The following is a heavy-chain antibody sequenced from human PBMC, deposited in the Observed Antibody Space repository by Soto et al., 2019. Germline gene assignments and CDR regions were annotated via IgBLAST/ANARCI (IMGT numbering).Heavy chain of an antibody. D-gene: IGHD2-15*01. CDR1: GYTFTSYH. Sequence: ASVKVSCKASGYTFTSYHVHWVRQAPGQGLEWMGIINPSDGSPTYAQKFQGRVTMTSDTSTSTVYLELSSLRSEDTAVYYCARNLLGGNCLASWGQGTLVTVSS. CDR2: INPSDGSP. CDR3: ARNLLGGNCLAS. V-gene: IGHV1-46*03. J-gene: IGHJ1*01.